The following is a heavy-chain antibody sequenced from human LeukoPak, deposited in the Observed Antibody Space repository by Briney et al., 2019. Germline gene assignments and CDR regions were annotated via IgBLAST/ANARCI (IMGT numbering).Heavy chain of an antibody. CDR3: VSPRGFSYGYFDY. D-gene: IGHD5-18*01. CDR2: IYSKNT. J-gene: IGHJ4*02. CDR1: GGSISSSSAY. Sequence: PSETLSLTRTVSGGSISSSSAYWGWIRQPPGKGLEWIGSIYSKNTYYNPSLKSRVTISADTSKNQFSLTLGSVSATDTAVYYCVSPRGFSYGYFDYWGQGTLVTVSS. V-gene: IGHV4-39*01.